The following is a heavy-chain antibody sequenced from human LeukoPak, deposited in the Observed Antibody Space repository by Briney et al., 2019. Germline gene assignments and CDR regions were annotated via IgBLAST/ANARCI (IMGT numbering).Heavy chain of an antibody. Sequence: GRSLRLSCAASGLTFDDYAMHWVRQAPGKGLGWVSGISWNSGNIGYADSVKGRFTIFRDNAKNSLYLQMNSLRAEDMALYYCAKDVRPHSSGFDYWGQGILVTVSS. J-gene: IGHJ4*02. CDR1: GLTFDDYA. V-gene: IGHV3-9*03. CDR3: AKDVRPHSSGFDY. D-gene: IGHD3-22*01. CDR2: ISWNSGNI.